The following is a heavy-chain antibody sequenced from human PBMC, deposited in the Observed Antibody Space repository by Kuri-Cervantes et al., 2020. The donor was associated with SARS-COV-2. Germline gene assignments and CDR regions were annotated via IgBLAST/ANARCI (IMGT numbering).Heavy chain of an antibody. CDR2: INHGGGT. Sequence: SETLSLTCAVYGGSFSGYYWSWIRQPPGKGLEWIGEINHGGGTNYNPSLMSRVTISVDKSKNQFSLKLRSVTAADTAVYYCARGVRFLEAKYYYFTYYMDDWGKGTPVTVSS. CDR1: GGSFSGYY. D-gene: IGHD3-3*01. V-gene: IGHV4-34*01. CDR3: ARGVRFLEAKYYYFTYYMDD. J-gene: IGHJ6*03.